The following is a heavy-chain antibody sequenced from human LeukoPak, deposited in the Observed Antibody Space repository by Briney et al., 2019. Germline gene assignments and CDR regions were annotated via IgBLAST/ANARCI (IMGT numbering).Heavy chain of an antibody. CDR2: ISWHSGSI. CDR1: GFTFDDYA. D-gene: IGHD3-9*01. CDR3: ARDLRYFDWLLSEENAFDI. J-gene: IGHJ3*02. V-gene: IGHV3-9*01. Sequence: GRSLRLSCVVSGFTFDDYAMHWVRQAPGKGLEWVSGISWHSGSIDYADSVKGRFTISRDNAKNSLYLQMNSLRAEDTAVYYCARDLRYFDWLLSEENAFDIWGQGTMVTVSS.